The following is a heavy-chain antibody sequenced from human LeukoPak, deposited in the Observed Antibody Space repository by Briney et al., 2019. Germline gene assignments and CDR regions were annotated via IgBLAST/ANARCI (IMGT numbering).Heavy chain of an antibody. J-gene: IGHJ6*02. V-gene: IGHV3-53*01. CDR3: ASDSEQQQLDYYYYGMDV. CDR2: IYRDGST. D-gene: IGHD6-13*01. Sequence: GGSLRLSCAASGFIVGNNYMSWVRQAPGKGLEWVSVIYRDGSTYYADSVKGRFTISRDNSKNTLFLQTNSLRAEDTAVYYCASDSEQQQLDYYYYGMDVWGQGTAVTVS. CDR1: GFIVGNNY.